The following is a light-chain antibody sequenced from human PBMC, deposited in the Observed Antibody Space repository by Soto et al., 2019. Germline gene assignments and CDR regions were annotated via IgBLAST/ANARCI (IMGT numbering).Light chain of an antibody. V-gene: IGKV3-20*01. CDR3: QQYGGVPYT. CDR2: GAS. J-gene: IGKJ2*01. CDR1: QRVSGNY. Sequence: EIVLTQSPGTLSLSPGERATLSCRASQRVSGNYLAWYQQKPGQAPRLLIYGASSRVTGIPDRISGSGSGTDFTLTISRLEPEDFAIYYCQQYGGVPYTFGQGTKLEIK.